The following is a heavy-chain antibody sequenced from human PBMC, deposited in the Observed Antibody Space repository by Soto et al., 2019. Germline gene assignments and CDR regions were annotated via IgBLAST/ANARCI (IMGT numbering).Heavy chain of an antibody. Sequence: SETLSLTCTVSGASIGTYYWSWIRQPPGKGLEWIGYISYSGSTNYNPSLKSRVTISFDASKNEISLQVRSATAADAAVYYCARDLKEYCSDGKCNWFDPWGQGTLVTVS. V-gene: IGHV4-59*01. CDR2: ISYSGST. CDR3: ARDLKEYCSDGKCNWFDP. D-gene: IGHD2-15*01. CDR1: GASIGTYY. J-gene: IGHJ5*02.